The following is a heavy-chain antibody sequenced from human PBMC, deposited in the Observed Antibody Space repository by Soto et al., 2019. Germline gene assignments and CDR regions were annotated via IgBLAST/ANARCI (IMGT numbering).Heavy chain of an antibody. D-gene: IGHD2-2*01. J-gene: IGHJ4*02. V-gene: IGHV3-23*01. CDR2: ISGSGGST. CDR3: AKDRLSHYCSSTSCYRGNYFDY. Sequence: GGSLRLSCAASGFTFSSYAMSWVRQAPGKGLEWVSAISGSGGSTYYADSVKGRFTISRDNSKNTLYLQMNSLRAEDTAVYYCAKDRLSHYCSSTSCYRGNYFDYWGQGTLVTVSS. CDR1: GFTFSSYA.